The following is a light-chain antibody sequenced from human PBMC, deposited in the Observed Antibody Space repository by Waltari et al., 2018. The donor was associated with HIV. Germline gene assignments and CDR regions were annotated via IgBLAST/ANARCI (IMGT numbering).Light chain of an antibody. Sequence: DIQMIQSPSSLSASVGDRVTITCRASQSISSYLNWYQQKQGKAPKLLIYAASSLQSGLPSRFSGSGFGTDFTLTISSLQPEDFATYYCQQSNSSPFTFGPGTKVDIK. V-gene: IGKV1-39*01. CDR2: AAS. J-gene: IGKJ3*01. CDR3: QQSNSSPFT. CDR1: QSISSY.